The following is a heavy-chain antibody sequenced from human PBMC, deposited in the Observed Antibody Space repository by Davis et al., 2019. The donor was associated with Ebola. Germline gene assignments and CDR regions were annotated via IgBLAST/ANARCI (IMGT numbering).Heavy chain of an antibody. V-gene: IGHV4-59*01. CDR3: ARGSSGWYSPFQY. CDR1: GFTFSDYY. Sequence: GSLRLSCAASGFTFSDYYMSWIRQSPGKGLEWIGYFYHSGGTNHNPSLKGRVSISLDTSKNQVSLRLSSVTAADTAVYYCARGSSGWYSPFQYWGQGTLVTVSS. J-gene: IGHJ4*02. CDR2: FYHSGGT. D-gene: IGHD6-19*01.